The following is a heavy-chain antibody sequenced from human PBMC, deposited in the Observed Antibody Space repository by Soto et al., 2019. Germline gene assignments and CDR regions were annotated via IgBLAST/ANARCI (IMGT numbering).Heavy chain of an antibody. J-gene: IGHJ5*02. CDR1: GYSFRTHG. CDR3: ARDLGYCNSSGCFRNWFDP. CDR2: ISTYDDKT. D-gene: IGHD2-15*01. V-gene: IGHV1-18*01. Sequence: QVQLVQSGAEVKTPGASVKVSCRASGYSFRTHGISWVRQAPGQGLEWMGWISTYDDKTNFPQKFQGRITMTTDTSTRTAYMELRSLRSDDTAVYFCARDLGYCNSSGCFRNWFDPWGQGTLVTGSS.